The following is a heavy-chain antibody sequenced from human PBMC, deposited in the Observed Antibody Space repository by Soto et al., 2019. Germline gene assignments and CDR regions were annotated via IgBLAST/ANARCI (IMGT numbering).Heavy chain of an antibody. CDR3: AHRVLRTVFGLVTTTAIYFDF. V-gene: IGHV2-5*02. CDR1: GFSLTTSGVG. D-gene: IGHD3-3*01. CDR2: IYWDDDK. Sequence: QITLNESGPTVVRPTETLTLTCRFSGFSLTTSGVGVGWIRQSPGKAPEWLALIYWDDDKRYSAYLKSRLTITTDTSKVQVVLTVSDLDPTDTATYYCAHRVLRTVFGLVTTTAIYFDFWGQGTPVAVSS. J-gene: IGHJ4*02.